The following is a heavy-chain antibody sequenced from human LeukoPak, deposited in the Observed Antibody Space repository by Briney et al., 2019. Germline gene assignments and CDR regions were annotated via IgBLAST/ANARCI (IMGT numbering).Heavy chain of an antibody. CDR1: GFTFSSYG. CDR2: IYSGGST. J-gene: IGHJ4*02. D-gene: IGHD6-19*01. Sequence: GESLRLSCAASGFTFSSYGINWVRQAPGKGLEWVSLIYSGGSTYYADSVKGRFTISRDNSNNTLYLQMNSLRAEDTAVYYCARAEQWLVLDYWGQGTLVTVSS. V-gene: IGHV3-53*01. CDR3: ARAEQWLVLDY.